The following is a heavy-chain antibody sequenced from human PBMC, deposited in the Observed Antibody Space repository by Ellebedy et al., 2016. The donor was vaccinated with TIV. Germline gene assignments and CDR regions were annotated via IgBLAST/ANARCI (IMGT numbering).Heavy chain of an antibody. CDR2: IWYDGSNK. V-gene: IGHV3-33*01. CDR1: GFTFSSYG. CDR3: AREGEGSESYSWRYFDL. Sequence: GESLKISXAASGFTFSSYGMHWVRQAPGKGLEWVAVIWYDGSNKYYADSVKGRFTISRDNSKNTLYLQMNSLRAEDTAVYYCAREGEGSESYSWRYFDLWGRGTVVTVSS. D-gene: IGHD3-10*01. J-gene: IGHJ2*01.